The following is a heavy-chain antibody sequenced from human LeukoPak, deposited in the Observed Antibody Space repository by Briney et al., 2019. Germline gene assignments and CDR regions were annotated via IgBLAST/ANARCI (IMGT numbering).Heavy chain of an antibody. V-gene: IGHV4-38-2*02. CDR3: AGGGIEGY. D-gene: IGHD1-1*01. Sequence: PSETLSLTCTVSGYSISSGYYRGWIRQPPGKGLEWIGSIYHSGSTYYNPSLKSRVTISVDTSKNQFSLKLSSVTAADTAVYYCAGGGIEGYWGQGTLVTVSS. J-gene: IGHJ4*02. CDR1: GYSISSGYY. CDR2: IYHSGST.